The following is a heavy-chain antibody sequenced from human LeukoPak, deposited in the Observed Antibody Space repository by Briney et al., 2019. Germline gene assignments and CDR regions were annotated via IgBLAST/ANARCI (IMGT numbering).Heavy chain of an antibody. V-gene: IGHV3-48*03. CDR1: GFTFSSYE. J-gene: IGHJ4*02. D-gene: IGHD3-16*01. Sequence: GGSLRLSCAASGFTFSSYEMNWVRQAPGKRLEGVSYISSSGSTIYYADSVKGRFTISRDNAKTSLYLQMNSLRAEDTAVYYCARDRGGAQFFDYWGQGTLVTVSS. CDR2: ISSSGSTI. CDR3: ARDRGGAQFFDY.